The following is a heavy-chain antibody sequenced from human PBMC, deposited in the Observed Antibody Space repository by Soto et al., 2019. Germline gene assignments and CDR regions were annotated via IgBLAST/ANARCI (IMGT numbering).Heavy chain of an antibody. Sequence: SETLSLTCAVSGYSISSGYYWGWIRQPPGKGLEWIGSIYYSVSTYYNPSLESRVTISVDTSKNQFSLKLTSVTAAHTAVYYCAVPAASVAGASGSYYYYGMDVWGQGTTVTVSS. J-gene: IGHJ6*02. CDR2: IYYSVST. V-gene: IGHV4-38-2*01. CDR1: GYSISSGYY. CDR3: AVPAASVAGASGSYYYYGMDV. D-gene: IGHD6-19*01.